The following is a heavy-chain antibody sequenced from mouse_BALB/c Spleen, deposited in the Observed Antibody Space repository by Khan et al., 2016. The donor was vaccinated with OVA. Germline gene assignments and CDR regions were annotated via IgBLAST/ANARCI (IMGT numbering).Heavy chain of an antibody. D-gene: IGHD3-3*01. J-gene: IGHJ3*01. CDR1: GYSITSDYA. V-gene: IGHV3-2*02. CDR2: ITYSGST. CDR3: TRGRAY. Sequence: EVQLQESGPGLVKPSQSLSLTCTVTGYSITSDYAWNWIRQFPGNKLEWMGYITYSGSTSYTPSLKRRVSITRDTSKNPFFLQLNSVTTEDTATYYCTRGRAYWGQGTLVTVSA.